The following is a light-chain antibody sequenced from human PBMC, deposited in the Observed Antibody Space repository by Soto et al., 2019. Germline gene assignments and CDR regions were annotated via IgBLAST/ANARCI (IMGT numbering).Light chain of an antibody. CDR2: SAS. CDR1: QSISTE. Sequence: EIAMTQSPATLSVSPGERATLSCRASQSISTELAWYQQIPGQPPRLLIYSASTRTTGVPARVTGSGSGSEFTLTISGLQSEDFAIYYCQQGHNLRLTFGQGTRLEI. CDR3: QQGHNLRLT. V-gene: IGKV3-15*01. J-gene: IGKJ2*01.